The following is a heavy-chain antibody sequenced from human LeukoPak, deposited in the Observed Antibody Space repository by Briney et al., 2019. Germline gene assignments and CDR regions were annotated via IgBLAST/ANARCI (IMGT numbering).Heavy chain of an antibody. CDR2: ISSSGSTV. Sequence: SCKASGYTFSDYYMSWIRQAPGKGLEWVSYISSSGSTVYYADSVKGRFTISRDNAKNSLYLQMNSLRAEDTAVYYCARDCSSTSCYWGQGTLVTVSS. CDR3: ARDCSSTSCY. J-gene: IGHJ4*02. CDR1: GYTFSDYY. D-gene: IGHD2-2*01. V-gene: IGHV3-11*01.